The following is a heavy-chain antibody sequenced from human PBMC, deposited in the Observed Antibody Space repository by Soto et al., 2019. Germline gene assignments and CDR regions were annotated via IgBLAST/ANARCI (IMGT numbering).Heavy chain of an antibody. Sequence: QVHLVQSGAEVKKLGASVQVSCKASGYSFTSYGISWVRQAAGEGLEWMAWISGYNGKTRFAPKYQGRLTMTIDTSTSTAYMDLRSLRSDAAAMYYCARDKMVNTDNGFDLWGQGTLVTVSS. CDR2: ISGYNGKT. J-gene: IGHJ5*02. CDR1: GYSFTSYG. V-gene: IGHV1-18*01. CDR3: ARDKMVNTDNGFDL. D-gene: IGHD5-18*01.